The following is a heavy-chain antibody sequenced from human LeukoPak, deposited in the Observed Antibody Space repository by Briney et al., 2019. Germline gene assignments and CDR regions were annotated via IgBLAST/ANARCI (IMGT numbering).Heavy chain of an antibody. D-gene: IGHD6-13*01. V-gene: IGHV3-48*04. CDR1: GFTFSSYS. J-gene: IGHJ4*02. CDR3: ARAGRAAAGTSLVDY. CDR2: ISSSSSTI. Sequence: GGSLRLSCAASGFTFSSYSMNWVRQAPGKGLEWVSYISSSSSTIYYADSVKGRFTTSRDNAKKSVHLQMNSLRAEDTAVYYCARAGRAAAGTSLVDYWGQGTLVTVSS.